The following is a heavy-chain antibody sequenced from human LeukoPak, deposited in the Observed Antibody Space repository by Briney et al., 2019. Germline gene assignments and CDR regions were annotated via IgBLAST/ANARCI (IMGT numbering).Heavy chain of an antibody. CDR3: TTVTLRPVGL. CDR2: IKSKTDGGTI. V-gene: IGHV3-15*05. J-gene: IGHJ4*02. CDR1: GFIFTNAW. Sequence: PGGSLRLSCAASGFIFTNAWMSWVRQAPGKGLEWVGRIKSKTDGGTIDYAAPVKGRFTISRDDSKNTLFLQMNSLKIEDTAVYYCTTVTLRPVGLWGQGTLVTVSS. D-gene: IGHD3-10*01.